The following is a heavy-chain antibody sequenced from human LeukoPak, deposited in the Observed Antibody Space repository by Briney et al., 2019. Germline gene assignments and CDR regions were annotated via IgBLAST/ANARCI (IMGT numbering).Heavy chain of an antibody. CDR3: AKGFDFWSDSFDS. J-gene: IGHJ4*02. D-gene: IGHD3-3*01. CDR1: GLTFSSYA. Sequence: PGGSLRLSCAASGLTFSSYAMNWVRRAPGRGLEWVSTISGSGGSTNYADSVKGRFTTSRDNFRNTHFLQMNSLRAEDTAVYYCAKGFDFWSDSFDSWGQGTLVTVSS. V-gene: IGHV3-23*01. CDR2: ISGSGGST.